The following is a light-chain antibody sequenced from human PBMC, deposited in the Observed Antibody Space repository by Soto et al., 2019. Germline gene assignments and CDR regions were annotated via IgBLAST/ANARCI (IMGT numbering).Light chain of an antibody. J-gene: IGKJ2*01. Sequence: QMTQSPPTLSASVGGRITITCWASENISRRLAWYQQKPGSAPKVLIYDASSLESGVPLRFSGSGSGTEFTLTISSLQPDDSATYYCQQYNTYPNTFGQGTKPE. V-gene: IGKV1-5*01. CDR1: ENISRR. CDR2: DAS. CDR3: QQYNTYPNT.